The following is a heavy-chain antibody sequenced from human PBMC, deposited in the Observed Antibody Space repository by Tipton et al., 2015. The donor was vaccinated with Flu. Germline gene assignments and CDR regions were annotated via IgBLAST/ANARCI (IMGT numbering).Heavy chain of an antibody. CDR3: ARGETMVQDGFDY. V-gene: IGHV3-7*03. CDR1: RSTFSTYW. D-gene: IGHD3-10*01. Sequence: AVSRSTFSTYWMDWVRQTPEKGLEWVANINQDGSEMHYVDSVKGRFTISRDNAKNSLYLQMHSLRAEDTAVYYCARGETMVQDGFDYWGQGTLVTVSS. J-gene: IGHJ4*02. CDR2: INQDGSEM.